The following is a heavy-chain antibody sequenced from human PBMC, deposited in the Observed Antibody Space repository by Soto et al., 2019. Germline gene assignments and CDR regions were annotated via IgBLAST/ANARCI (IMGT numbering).Heavy chain of an antibody. J-gene: IGHJ6*02. V-gene: IGHV1-46*03. CDR1: GYTFPSYY. D-gene: IGHD2-15*01. CDR3: ARDLYCSGGSCYSYGMDV. Sequence: ASVKVSCKASGYTFPSYYMHWVRQAPGQGLEWMGIINPSGGSTSYAQKFQGRVTMTRDTSTSTVYMELSSLRSEDTAVYYCARDLYCSGGSCYSYGMDVWGQGTTVTV. CDR2: INPSGGST.